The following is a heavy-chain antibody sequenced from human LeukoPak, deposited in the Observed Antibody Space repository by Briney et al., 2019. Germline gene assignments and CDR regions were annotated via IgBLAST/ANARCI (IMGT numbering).Heavy chain of an antibody. D-gene: IGHD2-15*01. V-gene: IGHV3-21*01. CDR2: ISCSSNYI. J-gene: IGHJ4*02. CDR1: GFTFSSYS. CDR3: AREGLFGVVVVAATRGFDY. Sequence: GGSLRLSCAASGFTFSSYSMNWARQAPGKGLEWVSSISCSSNYIYYAYSVKGRVTVSRDNAKNSLYLQMNRLRAEDTAVYYCAREGLFGVVVVAATRGFDYWGQGTLVTVSS.